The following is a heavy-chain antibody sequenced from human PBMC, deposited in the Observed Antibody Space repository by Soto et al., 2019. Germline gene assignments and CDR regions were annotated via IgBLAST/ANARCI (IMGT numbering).Heavy chain of an antibody. V-gene: IGHV1-46*01. CDR2: VNPSGGHT. J-gene: IGHJ4*02. CDR1: GDTFTDYY. CDR3: ARGGHVVVVTAALDY. Sequence: QVQLMQSGAEVKKPGASVKVSCKASGDTFTDYYIHWVRQAPGQGLEWMRTVNPSGGHTTYAQHFLGRVTMTRDTSTSTLYRELTSLTSDDTAIYYCARGGHVVVVTAALDYWGQGTLVTVSS. D-gene: IGHD2-21*02.